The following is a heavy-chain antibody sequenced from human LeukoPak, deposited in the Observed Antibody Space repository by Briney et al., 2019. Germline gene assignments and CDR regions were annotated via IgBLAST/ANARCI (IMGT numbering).Heavy chain of an antibody. CDR2: ISTGSSFI. CDR3: ATVACSGGSCYSFDY. J-gene: IGHJ4*02. D-gene: IGHD2-15*01. V-gene: IGHV3-21*01. CDR1: GFTFSSYS. Sequence: GGSLRLSCAASGFTFSSYSMNWVRQAPGKGLEWVSSISTGSSFINYADSVKGRFTISRDNAKNSLFLQMNSLRAEDTAVYYCATVACSGGSCYSFDYWGQGTLVIVSS.